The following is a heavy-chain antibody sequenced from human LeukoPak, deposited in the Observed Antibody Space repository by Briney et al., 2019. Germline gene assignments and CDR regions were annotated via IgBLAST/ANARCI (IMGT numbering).Heavy chain of an antibody. V-gene: IGHV4-59*01. J-gene: IGHJ5*02. CDR1: GGSISTYY. D-gene: IGHD3-3*01. Sequence: SETLSLTCTVSGGSISTYYWTWIRQPPGKGLEWIGYIYYSGSTNYNPSLKGRVTISVDTSKNQFSLKLSSVTAADTAVYYCARVGRHDFWSGYYNWFDPWGQGTLVTVSS. CDR2: IYYSGST. CDR3: ARVGRHDFWSGYYNWFDP.